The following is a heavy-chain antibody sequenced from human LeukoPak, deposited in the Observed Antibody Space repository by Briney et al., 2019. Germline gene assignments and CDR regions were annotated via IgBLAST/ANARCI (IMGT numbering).Heavy chain of an antibody. CDR1: GGSIRSSNHY. CDR2: IYYSGSI. CDR3: ARQILFHSERWLQFFDY. J-gene: IGHJ4*02. D-gene: IGHD5-24*01. V-gene: IGHV4-39*01. Sequence: MPSETLSLTCAVSGGSIRSSNHYWGWIRQPPGKGLEWIGSIYYSGSIYYNPSLKSRVTISVDTSKNQFSLKLSSVTAADTAVYYCARQILFHSERWLQFFDYWGQGILVTVSS.